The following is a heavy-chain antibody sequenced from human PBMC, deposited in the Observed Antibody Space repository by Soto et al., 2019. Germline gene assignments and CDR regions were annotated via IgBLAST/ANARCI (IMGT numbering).Heavy chain of an antibody. CDR2: NSGSGGNT. V-gene: IGHV3-23*01. Sequence: GGSLRLSCAASGFTFSSYAMSWVRQAPGKGLEWVSTNSGSGGNTYYADSVKGRFTISRDNSKNTLYLQMNSLRAEDTAVYYCAKDQGSSWYMNWFDPWGQGPLVTVSS. CDR3: AKDQGSSWYMNWFDP. CDR1: GFTFSSYA. J-gene: IGHJ5*02. D-gene: IGHD6-13*01.